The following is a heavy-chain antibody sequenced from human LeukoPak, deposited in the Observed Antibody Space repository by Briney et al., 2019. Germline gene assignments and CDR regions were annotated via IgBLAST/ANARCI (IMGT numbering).Heavy chain of an antibody. J-gene: IGHJ3*02. V-gene: IGHV1-18*01. CDR3: ARDQFPATAIPDSDAFDI. CDR2: ISAYNGNT. Sequence: ASVKVSCKASGYTFTSYGISWVRQAPGQGLEWMGWISAYNGNTNYAQKLQGRVTMTTDTSTSTAYMELRSLRSDDTAVYYCARDQFPATAIPDSDAFDIWGQGTMVTVSS. CDR1: GYTFTSYG. D-gene: IGHD2-2*02.